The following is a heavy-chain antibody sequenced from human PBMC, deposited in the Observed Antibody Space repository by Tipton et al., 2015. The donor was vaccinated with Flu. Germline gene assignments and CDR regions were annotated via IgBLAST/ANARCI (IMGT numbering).Heavy chain of an antibody. D-gene: IGHD6-19*01. J-gene: IGHJ1*01. CDR2: IYYSGST. CDR3: ARDLGVAVAGTGGFQH. V-gene: IGHV4-59*01. Sequence: TLSLTCTVSGGSISSYYWSWIRQPPGKGLEWIGYIYYSGSTNYNPSLKSRVTISVDTSKNQFSLKLSSVTAADTAVYYCARDLGVAVAGTGGFQHWGQGTLVTVSS. CDR1: GGSISSYY.